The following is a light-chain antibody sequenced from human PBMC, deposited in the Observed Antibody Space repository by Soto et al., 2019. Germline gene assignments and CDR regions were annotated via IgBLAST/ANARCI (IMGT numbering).Light chain of an antibody. CDR1: DSDVGGYNY. V-gene: IGLV2-14*01. J-gene: IGLJ1*01. CDR2: EVS. Sequence: LTQPASVSGSPGQSITISCTGTDSDVGGYNYVSWYQQHPGKAPKLIIYEVSNRPSGVSTRFSGPKSGNTASLAISGLQAEDEADYYCSSYTTSSTPYVFGTGTKVTIL. CDR3: SSYTTSSTPYV.